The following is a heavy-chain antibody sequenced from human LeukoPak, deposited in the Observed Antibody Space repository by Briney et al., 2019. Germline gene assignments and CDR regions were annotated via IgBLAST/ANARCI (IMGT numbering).Heavy chain of an antibody. D-gene: IGHD3-10*01. V-gene: IGHV3-7*01. CDR3: AREGLMVRGVGGFDY. CDR1: GFTFGSYW. J-gene: IGHJ4*02. Sequence: PGGSLRLSCAASGFTFGSYWMSWVRQAPGKGLEWVANIKQDGSEKYYVDSVKGRFTISRDNAKNSLYLQMNSLRAEDTAVYYCAREGLMVRGVGGFDYWGQGTLVTVSS. CDR2: IKQDGSEK.